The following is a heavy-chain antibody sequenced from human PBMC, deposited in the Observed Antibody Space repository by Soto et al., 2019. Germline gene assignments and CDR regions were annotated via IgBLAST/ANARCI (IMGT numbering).Heavy chain of an antibody. Sequence: GGSLRLSCAASGFTFSSYAMSWVRQAPGKGLEWVSAISGSGGSTYYADSVKGRFTISRDNSKNTLYLQMNSLRAEDTAVYYCAKLLTWYYDSSGYIDYWGQGTLVTVPQ. D-gene: IGHD3-22*01. V-gene: IGHV3-23*01. CDR3: AKLLTWYYDSSGYIDY. CDR2: ISGSGGST. CDR1: GFTFSSYA. J-gene: IGHJ4*02.